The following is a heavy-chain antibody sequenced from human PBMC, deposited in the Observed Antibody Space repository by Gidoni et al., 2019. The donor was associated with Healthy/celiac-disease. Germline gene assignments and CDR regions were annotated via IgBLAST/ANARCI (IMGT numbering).Heavy chain of an antibody. Sequence: QPGRSLRLSCAASGFTFSSYGMHWVRQAPGKGLEWVAVIWYDGSNKYYADSVKGRFTISRDNSKNTLYLQMNSLRAEDTAVYYCARDYHVDSSYYYYYGMDVWGQGTTVTVSS. J-gene: IGHJ6*02. CDR1: GFTFSSYG. CDR2: IWYDGSNK. V-gene: IGHV3-33*08. CDR3: ARDYHVDSSYYYYYGMDV. D-gene: IGHD4-17*01.